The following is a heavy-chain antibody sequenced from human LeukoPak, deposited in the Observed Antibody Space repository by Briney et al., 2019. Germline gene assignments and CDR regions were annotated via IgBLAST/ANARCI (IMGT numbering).Heavy chain of an antibody. CDR1: GGSISSYY. Sequence: SETLSLTCTVSGGSISSYYWSWIRQPPGKGLEWIGYIYSSGSTNYNPSLKSRVTISVDTSKNQFSLKLSSVTAADTAVYYCARVRENEPLLWFGELLRHDAFDIWGQGTMVTVSS. CDR3: ARVRENEPLLWFGELLRHDAFDI. CDR2: IYSSGST. J-gene: IGHJ3*02. D-gene: IGHD3-10*01. V-gene: IGHV4-59*01.